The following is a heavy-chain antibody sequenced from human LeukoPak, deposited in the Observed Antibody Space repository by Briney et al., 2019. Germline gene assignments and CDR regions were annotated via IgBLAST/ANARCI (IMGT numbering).Heavy chain of an antibody. Sequence: GGSLRLSCAASGFTFSSYAMSWVRQAPGKGLEWVSGISGSSGSTYYADSVKGRFTISRDNSKNTLYLQMNNLRAEDTAIYYCAKGVRYLDWWILDYWGQGTLVPVSS. CDR1: GFTFSSYA. CDR3: AKGVRYLDWWILDY. CDR2: ISGSSGST. D-gene: IGHD3-9*01. J-gene: IGHJ4*02. V-gene: IGHV3-23*01.